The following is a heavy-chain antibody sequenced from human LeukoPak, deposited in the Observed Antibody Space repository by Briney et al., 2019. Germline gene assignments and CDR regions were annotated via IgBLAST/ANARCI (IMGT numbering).Heavy chain of an antibody. J-gene: IGHJ5*02. CDR2: IYYSGST. D-gene: IGHD3-3*01. Sequence: SETLSLTCTVSGGSINSSSYYWGWIRQPPGKGLEWIGSIYYSGSTYYNPSLKSRVTISVDTSKNQFSLKLSSVTAADTAVYYCARRGYDFWSGYYTTPAFDPWGQGTLVTVSS. CDR3: ARRGYDFWSGYYTTPAFDP. V-gene: IGHV4-39*01. CDR1: GGSINSSSYY.